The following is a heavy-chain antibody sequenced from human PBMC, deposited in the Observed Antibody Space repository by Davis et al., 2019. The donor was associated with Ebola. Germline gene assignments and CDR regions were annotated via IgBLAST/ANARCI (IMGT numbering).Heavy chain of an antibody. D-gene: IGHD3-16*01. CDR2: IKQDGSEK. CDR3: AKDDYLQRWGGFDV. Sequence: GGSLRLSCAASGFTFSSYAMSWVRQAPGKGLEWVANIKQDGSEKYYVDSVKGRFTISRDNSKNILYLQMNRLRPEDTAVYYCAKDDYLQRWGGFDVWGQGTMVTVSS. J-gene: IGHJ3*01. V-gene: IGHV3-7*01. CDR1: GFTFSSYA.